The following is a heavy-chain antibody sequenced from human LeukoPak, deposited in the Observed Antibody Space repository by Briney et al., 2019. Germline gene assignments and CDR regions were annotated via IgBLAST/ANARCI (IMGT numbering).Heavy chain of an antibody. CDR1: GGSISSYY. V-gene: IGHV4-4*07. CDR2: IYTSGSN. CDR3: ARGYCSSTSCYQYWFDP. D-gene: IGHD2-2*01. Sequence: PSETLSLTCTVSGGSISSYYWSWIRQPAGKGLEWIGRIYTSGSNNYNPSLKSRVTISVDTSKNQFSLKLSSVTAADTAVYYCARGYCSSTSCYQYWFDPWGQGTLVTVSS. J-gene: IGHJ5*02.